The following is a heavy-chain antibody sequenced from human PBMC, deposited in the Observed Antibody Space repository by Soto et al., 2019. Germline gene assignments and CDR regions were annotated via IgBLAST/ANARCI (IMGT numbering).Heavy chain of an antibody. J-gene: IGHJ4*02. CDR3: TRWEMAVASPRPFDY. CDR2: IRRKADSYAT. V-gene: IGHV3-73*01. CDR1: GFTFSGSA. Sequence: EVQLVESGGGLVQPGGSLKLSCAASGFTFSGSAMHWVRQASGKGLEWVGRIRRKADSYATAYAASVKGRFTISRDDSKNPAYLQVNSLKVEDTAVYYCTRWEMAVASPRPFDYWGQGTLVTVSS. D-gene: IGHD6-19*01.